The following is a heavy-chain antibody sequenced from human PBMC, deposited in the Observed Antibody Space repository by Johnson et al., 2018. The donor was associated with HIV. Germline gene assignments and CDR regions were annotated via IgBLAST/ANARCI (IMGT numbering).Heavy chain of an antibody. CDR2: INWNSGSV. CDR3: AKVRLNLWPHAPFDI. J-gene: IGHJ3*02. CDR1: GFTFSSYA. D-gene: IGHD2-8*01. Sequence: LVESGGGVVQPGRSLRLSCAASGFTFSSYAMHWVRQAPGKGLEWVSGINWNSGSVAYADSVKGRFTISRDNARNSLYLQMNSLRAEDTAFYSCAKVRLNLWPHAPFDIWGQGTVVTVSS. V-gene: IGHV3-9*01.